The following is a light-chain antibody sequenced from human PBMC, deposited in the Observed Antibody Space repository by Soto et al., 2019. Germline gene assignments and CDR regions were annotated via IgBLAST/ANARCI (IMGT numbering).Light chain of an antibody. V-gene: IGLV1-51*01. CDR2: DND. CDR3: GTWDNSLSGGYV. Sequence: QAVVTQPPSVSAAPGQKVTISCSGSSSNIGINYVSWYQQLPGTAPKLLIYDNDKRPSGIPDRFSASKSGTSATLGITGLQTEDEADYYCGTWDNSLSGGYVFGTGTKLTVL. J-gene: IGLJ1*01. CDR1: SSNIGINY.